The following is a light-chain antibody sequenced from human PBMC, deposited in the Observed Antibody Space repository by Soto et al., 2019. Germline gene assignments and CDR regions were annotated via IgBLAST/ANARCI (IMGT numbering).Light chain of an antibody. V-gene: IGLV2-14*03. CDR1: SRDIGGYDF. J-gene: IGLJ1*01. CDR2: DVS. CDR3: SSFSNSDTPYV. Sequence: QSVLAQPASVSGSPGQSITISCAGSSRDIGGYDFVSWYQQHPGEVPKLIIFDVSDRPSGVSVRFSGSKSGDTASLTIFGLQVEDEADYYCSSFSNSDTPYVFGTGTRSPS.